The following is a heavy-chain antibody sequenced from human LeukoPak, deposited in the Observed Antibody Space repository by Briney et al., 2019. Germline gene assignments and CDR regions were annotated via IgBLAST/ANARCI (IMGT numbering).Heavy chain of an antibody. Sequence: PGGSLRLSCAASGFTFSSYSMNWVRQAPGKGLEWVSSISNSSSNIYYADSVKGRFTISRDNAKNSLYLQMNSLRAEDTAVYYCAGDGYNLEILDHWGQGTLVTVSS. D-gene: IGHD5-24*01. CDR1: GFTFSSYS. J-gene: IGHJ4*02. CDR2: ISNSSSNI. CDR3: AGDGYNLEILDH. V-gene: IGHV3-21*01.